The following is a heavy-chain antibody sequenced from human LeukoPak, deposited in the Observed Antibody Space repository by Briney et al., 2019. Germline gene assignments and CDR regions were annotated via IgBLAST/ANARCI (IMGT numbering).Heavy chain of an antibody. CDR3: ARRSNSDVTAPRYGMDV. Sequence: GASVKVSCKASGYTFTSYGISWVRQAPGQGLEWMGWISAYNGNTNYAQKLQGRVTMTTDTSTSTAYMELRSLRSDDTAVYYCARRSNSDVTAPRYGMDVWGQGTTVTVSS. CDR2: ISAYNGNT. CDR1: GYTFTSYG. J-gene: IGHJ6*02. D-gene: IGHD2-21*02. V-gene: IGHV1-18*01.